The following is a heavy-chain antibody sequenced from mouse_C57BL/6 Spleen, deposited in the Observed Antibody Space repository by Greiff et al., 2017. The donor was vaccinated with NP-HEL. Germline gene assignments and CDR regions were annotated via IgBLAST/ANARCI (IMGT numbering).Heavy chain of an antibody. CDR2: IYPGSGNT. D-gene: IGHD2-3*01. V-gene: IGHV1-66*01. CDR1: GYSFTSYY. J-gene: IGHJ4*01. CDR3: ARYRDGYGMDY. Sequence: QVQLQQSGPELVKPGASVKISCKASGYSFTSYYIHWVKQRPGQGLEWIGWIYPGSGNTKYNEKFKGKATLTADTSSSTAYIQLSSLTSEDSAVYYCARYRDGYGMDYWGQGTSVTVSS.